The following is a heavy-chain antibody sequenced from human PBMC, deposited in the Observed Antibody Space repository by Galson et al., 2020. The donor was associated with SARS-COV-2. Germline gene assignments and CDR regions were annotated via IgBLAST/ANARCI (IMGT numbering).Heavy chain of an antibody. CDR1: GGSISSGGYQ. J-gene: IGHJ4*02. CDR3: ARGGWGGDFIDY. CDR2: IFSGGSA. V-gene: IGHV4-30-4*08. Sequence: SETLSLTCSVSGGSISSGGYQWCWIRQPPGKGLEWIGYIFSGGSAYYNPSLKSRITISVDTSKNRFSLNLNSVTAAVTAVYFCARGGWGGDFIDYWGRGALVTVFS. D-gene: IGHD2-21*01.